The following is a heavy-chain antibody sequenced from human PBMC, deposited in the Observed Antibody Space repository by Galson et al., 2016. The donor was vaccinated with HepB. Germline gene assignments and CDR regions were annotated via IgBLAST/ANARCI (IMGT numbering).Heavy chain of an antibody. J-gene: IGHJ5*02. CDR1: GFTFTNYA. CDR3: ARSLGPSHRVERNYFDP. D-gene: IGHD1-7*01. CDR2: ITAAYGKT. Sequence: SVKVSCKASGFTFTNYAFHWVRQAPGQGLEWLGWITAAYGKTTLSRNFQDRLTLTRDTSATTAYMELSSLKSEDTAVYFCARSLGPSHRVERNYFDPWGQGTVVTVSS. V-gene: IGHV1-3*01.